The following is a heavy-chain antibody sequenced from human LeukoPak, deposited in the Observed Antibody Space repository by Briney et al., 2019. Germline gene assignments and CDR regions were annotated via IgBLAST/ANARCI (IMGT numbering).Heavy chain of an antibody. Sequence: PGGSLRLSCAASGFTFSNYAMTWVRQAPGKGLELVSVISASGRNTDYADSVKGRFTISRDNSENTLSLLMNSLRAEDTAIYYCASGLIAAAGTTFDYWGQGTLVTVSS. V-gene: IGHV3-23*01. CDR3: ASGLIAAAGTTFDY. CDR2: ISASGRNT. CDR1: GFTFSNYA. J-gene: IGHJ4*02. D-gene: IGHD6-13*01.